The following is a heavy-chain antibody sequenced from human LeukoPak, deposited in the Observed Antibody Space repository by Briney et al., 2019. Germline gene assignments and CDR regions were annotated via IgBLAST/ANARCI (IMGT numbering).Heavy chain of an antibody. CDR1: GFTVSNNY. D-gene: IGHD3-22*01. J-gene: IGHJ4*02. Sequence: GGSLRLSCAVSGFTVSNNYMSWVRQAPGKGLEWVSGINWNGGSTGYADSVKGRFTISRDNAKNSLYLQMNSLRAEDTALYHCAREKVDYYDSSGYRTFDYWGQGTLVTVSS. CDR2: INWNGGST. V-gene: IGHV3-20*01. CDR3: AREKVDYYDSSGYRTFDY.